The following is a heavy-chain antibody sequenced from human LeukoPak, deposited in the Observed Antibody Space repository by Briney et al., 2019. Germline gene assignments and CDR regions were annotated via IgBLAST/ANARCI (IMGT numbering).Heavy chain of an antibody. CDR1: GGSFSGYY. V-gene: IGHV4-34*01. CDR2: IYYSGST. J-gene: IGHJ6*03. D-gene: IGHD6-6*01. Sequence: SETLSLTCAVYGGSFSGYYWSWIRQPPGKGLEWIGSIYYSGSTYYNPSLKSRVTISVDTSKNQFSLKLSSVTAADTAVYYCARLRGSSAYYYYYYMDVWGKGTTVTVSS. CDR3: ARLRGSSAYYYYYYMDV.